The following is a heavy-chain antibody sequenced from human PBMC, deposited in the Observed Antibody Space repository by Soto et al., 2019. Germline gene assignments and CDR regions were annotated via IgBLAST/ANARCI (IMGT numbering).Heavy chain of an antibody. Sequence: ASETLSLTCAVSGGSFSGYYWSWIRQPPGKGLEWIGEINHSGSTNYNPSLKSRVTISVDTSKNHFSLKLSSVTAADTAVYYCARGISCYGSGSYSYLYYYYYGMDVWGQGTTVTVSS. J-gene: IGHJ6*02. V-gene: IGHV4-34*01. D-gene: IGHD3-10*01. CDR3: ARGISCYGSGSYSYLYYYYYGMDV. CDR1: GGSFSGYY. CDR2: INHSGST.